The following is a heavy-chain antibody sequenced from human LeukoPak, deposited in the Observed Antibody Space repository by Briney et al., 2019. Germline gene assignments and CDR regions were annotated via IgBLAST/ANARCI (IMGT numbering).Heavy chain of an antibody. CDR2: IIPIFGTA. CDR3: ARGFPVVPVRYGMDV. J-gene: IGHJ6*02. Sequence: ASVKVSCKASGGTFSSYAISWVRQAPGQGLEWMGGIIPIFGTANYAQKFQGRVTITADESTSTAYMELSSLRSEDTAVYYCARGFPVVPVRYGMDVWGQGTTVTVSS. V-gene: IGHV1-69*13. D-gene: IGHD2-2*01. CDR1: GGTFSSYA.